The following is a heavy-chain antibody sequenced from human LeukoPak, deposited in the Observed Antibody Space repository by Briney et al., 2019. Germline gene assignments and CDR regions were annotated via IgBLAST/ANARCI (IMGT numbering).Heavy chain of an antibody. CDR2: IIPILGIA. Sequence: ASVKVSCRASGGTFSSYTISWVRQAPGQGLEWMGRIIPILGIANYVQKFQGRVTITADKSTSTAYMELSSLRSEDTAVYYCAHGDYDWFDPWGQGTLVTVSS. CDR1: GGTFSSYT. D-gene: IGHD4-17*01. V-gene: IGHV1-69*02. J-gene: IGHJ5*02. CDR3: AHGDYDWFDP.